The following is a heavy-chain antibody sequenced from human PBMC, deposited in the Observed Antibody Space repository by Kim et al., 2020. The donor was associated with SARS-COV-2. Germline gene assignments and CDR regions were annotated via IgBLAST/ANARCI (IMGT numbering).Heavy chain of an antibody. CDR2: ISSSRSYI. CDR1: GFTFSSYS. Sequence: GGSLRLSCAASGFTFSSYSMNWVRQAPWKGLEWVSSISSSRSYIYYADSVKGRFTISRDNAKNSLYLQMNSLRAEDTAVYYCAGALWIGESLGVWGQGTLVTVSS. J-gene: IGHJ4*02. V-gene: IGHV3-21*01. CDR3: AGALWIGESLGV. D-gene: IGHD3-10*01.